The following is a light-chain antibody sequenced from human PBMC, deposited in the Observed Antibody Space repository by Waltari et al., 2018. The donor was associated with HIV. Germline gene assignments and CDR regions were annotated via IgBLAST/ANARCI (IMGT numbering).Light chain of an antibody. Sequence: ERVMTQSPTTLSVSPGERATLSCRASQTADSDLAWYQQRPGQPPRLLISGASTRPTGTPARFSGSGSGTEFTLTINSLQSEDFAVYYCQQYNNWPYTFGQGTRLDIK. CDR3: QQYNNWPYT. J-gene: IGKJ2*01. CDR1: QTADSD. V-gene: IGKV3-15*01. CDR2: GAS.